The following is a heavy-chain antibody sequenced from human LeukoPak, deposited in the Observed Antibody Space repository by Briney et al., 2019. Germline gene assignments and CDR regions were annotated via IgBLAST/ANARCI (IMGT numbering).Heavy chain of an antibody. CDR1: GGSFSGYY. CDR2: INHSGST. D-gene: IGHD3-10*01. J-gene: IGHJ5*02. CDR3: ATRPVVRGVIITSFNWFDP. Sequence: PSETLSLTCAVYGGSFSGYYWSWIRQPPGKGLEWIGEINHSGSTNYNPSLKSRVTISVDTSKNQFSLKLSSVTAADTAVYYCATRPVVRGVIITSFNWFDPWGQGTLVTVSS. V-gene: IGHV4-34*01.